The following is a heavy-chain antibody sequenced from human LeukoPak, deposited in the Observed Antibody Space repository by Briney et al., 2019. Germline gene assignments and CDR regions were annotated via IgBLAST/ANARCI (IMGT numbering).Heavy chain of an antibody. CDR3: ATLGSPGFNYGFDY. Sequence: GTLRLSCAASGFTFSIYAMTWVRQAPGKGLEWVSSISGGGGGTYYADSVKGRFTISRDTSKNMLFLQMNSLRPDDTAVYHCATLGSPGFNYGFDYWGQGTLVTVSS. D-gene: IGHD5-18*01. V-gene: IGHV3-23*01. CDR1: GFTFSIYA. CDR2: ISGGGGGT. J-gene: IGHJ4*02.